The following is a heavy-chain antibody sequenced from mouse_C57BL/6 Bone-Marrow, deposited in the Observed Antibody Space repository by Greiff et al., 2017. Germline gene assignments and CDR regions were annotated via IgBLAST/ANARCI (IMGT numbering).Heavy chain of an antibody. CDR3: TRGGYDYGGA. CDR1: GYTFTDYE. V-gene: IGHV1-15*01. J-gene: IGHJ3*01. D-gene: IGHD2-4*01. Sequence: QVQLQQSGAELVRPGASVTLSCKASGYTFTDYEMHWVKQTPVHGLEWIGAIDPETGGTAYNQKFKGKAILTADKSSSTAYMELRSLTSEDSAVCYCTRGGYDYGGARGQGNLVTVFA. CDR2: IDPETGGT.